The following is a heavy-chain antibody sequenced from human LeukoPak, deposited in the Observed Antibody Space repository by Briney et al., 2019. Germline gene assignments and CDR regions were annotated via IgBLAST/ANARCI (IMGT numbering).Heavy chain of an antibody. CDR2: IKQDGSEK. J-gene: IGHJ4*02. CDR1: GFTFSNYW. D-gene: IGHD3-16*01. V-gene: IGHV3-7*01. CDR3: AREGYDYDPPGC. Sequence: GGSLRLSCAASGFTFSNYWMSWVRQAPGKGLEWVANIKQDGSEKYCVDSVKGRFTISRDNAKNSLYLQMNSLRAEDTAVYYCAREGYDYDPPGCWGQGTLVTVSS.